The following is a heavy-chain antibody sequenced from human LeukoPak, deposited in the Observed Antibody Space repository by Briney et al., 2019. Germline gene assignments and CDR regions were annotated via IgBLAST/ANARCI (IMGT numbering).Heavy chain of an antibody. D-gene: IGHD3-3*01. CDR3: ARGITIFGVDHYYYYGMDV. J-gene: IGHJ6*02. Sequence: SETLSLTCTVSGGSISSYYWGWIRQPPGKGLEWIGSIYYSGSTYYNPSLKSRVTISVDTSKDQFSLKLSSVTAADTAVYYCARGITIFGVDHYYYYGMDVWGQGTTVTVSS. V-gene: IGHV4-39*01. CDR1: GGSISSYY. CDR2: IYYSGST.